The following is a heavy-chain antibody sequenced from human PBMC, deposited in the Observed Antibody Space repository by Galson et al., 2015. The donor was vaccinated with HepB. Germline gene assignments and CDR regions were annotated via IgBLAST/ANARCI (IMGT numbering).Heavy chain of an antibody. CDR3: AKDHLLYDCYYYMDV. D-gene: IGHD2-2*01. V-gene: IGHV3-30*18. CDR1: GFSFSSYG. Sequence: SLRLSCAASGFSFSSYGMHWVRQAPGKGLEWVAVIPYDGGDEYYADSVKGRFTISRDNSKETLNLQMNSLRAEDTAVYYCAKDHLLYDCYYYMDVWGKGTTVTVSS. CDR2: IPYDGGDE. J-gene: IGHJ6*03.